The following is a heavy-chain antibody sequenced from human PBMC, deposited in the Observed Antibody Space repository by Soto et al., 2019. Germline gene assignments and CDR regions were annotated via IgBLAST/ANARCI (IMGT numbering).Heavy chain of an antibody. CDR1: GYTFTGYY. Sequence: GASVKVSCKASGYTFTGYYMHWVRQAPGQGLEWMGWINPNSGGTNYAQKFQGWVTMTRDTSISTAYMELSRLRSDDTAVYYCARAISRAARPWVSAFDIWGQGTMVT. V-gene: IGHV1-2*04. CDR3: ARAISRAARPWVSAFDI. D-gene: IGHD6-6*01. CDR2: INPNSGGT. J-gene: IGHJ3*02.